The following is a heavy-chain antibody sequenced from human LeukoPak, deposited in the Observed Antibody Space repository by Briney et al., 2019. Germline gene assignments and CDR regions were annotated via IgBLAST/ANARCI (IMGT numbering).Heavy chain of an antibody. J-gene: IGHJ4*02. CDR2: IYYSGST. V-gene: IGHV4-59*01. CDR3: AREAVYYDFWSGYYTYGNFDY. CDR1: GGSISSYY. Sequence: SETLSLTCTVSGGSISSYYWSWIRQPPGKGVQWIGYIYYSGSTNYNPSLKSRVTISVDTSKNQFSLKLSSVTAADTAVYYCAREAVYYDFWSGYYTYGNFDYWGQGTLVTVSS. D-gene: IGHD3-3*01.